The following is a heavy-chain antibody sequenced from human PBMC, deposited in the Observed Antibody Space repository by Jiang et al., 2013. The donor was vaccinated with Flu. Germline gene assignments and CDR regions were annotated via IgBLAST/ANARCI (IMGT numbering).Heavy chain of an antibody. CDR3: ARQQGGDLATGGVILNWFDP. D-gene: IGHD3-16*02. V-gene: IGHV5-51*01. J-gene: IGHJ5*02. CDR1: GYSFTSYW. CDR2: IYPGDSDT. Sequence: GAEVKKPGESLKISCKGSGYSFTSYWIGWVRQMPGKGLEWMGIIYPGDSDTRYSPSFQGQVTISADKSISTAYLQWSSLKASDTAMYYCARQQGGDLATGGVILNWFDPWGQGTLVTVSS.